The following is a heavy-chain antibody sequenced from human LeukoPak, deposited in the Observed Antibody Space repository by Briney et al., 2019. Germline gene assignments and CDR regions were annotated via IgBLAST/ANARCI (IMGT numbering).Heavy chain of an antibody. Sequence: PGGSLRLSCAASGFIFSDYYMSWIRRAPGKGLEWVSYISSSNSYTNYADSVKGRFTISRDNAKNSLYLQMNSLRDEDTAVYYCARGSGSSWYVHYYFDYWGQGTLVTVSS. V-gene: IGHV3-11*06. CDR1: GFIFSDYY. D-gene: IGHD6-13*01. J-gene: IGHJ4*02. CDR3: ARGSGSSWYVHYYFDY. CDR2: ISSSNSYT.